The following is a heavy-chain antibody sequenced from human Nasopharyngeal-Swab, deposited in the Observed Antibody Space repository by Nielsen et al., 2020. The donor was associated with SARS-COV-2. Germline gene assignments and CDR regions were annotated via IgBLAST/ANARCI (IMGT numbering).Heavy chain of an antibody. V-gene: IGHV1-69*06. CDR1: GGTFSSYA. CDR2: IIPIFGTA. Sequence: SVKVSCKASGGTFSSYAISWVRQAPGQGLEWMGGIIPIFGTANYAQKFQGRVTITADKSTSTAYMELSSLRSEDTAVYYCAREEVTGNWFDPWGQGTLVTVSS. CDR3: AREEVTGNWFDP. J-gene: IGHJ5*02. D-gene: IGHD1-20*01.